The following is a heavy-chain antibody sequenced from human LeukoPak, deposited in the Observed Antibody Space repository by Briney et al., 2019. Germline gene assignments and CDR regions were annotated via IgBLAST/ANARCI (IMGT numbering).Heavy chain of an antibody. CDR2: IYTSGST. CDR1: GGSISSYY. D-gene: IGHD4-17*01. CDR3: ARDHSYGDSTVGLYYYYYYMDV. J-gene: IGHJ6*03. Sequence: PSETLSLTCTVSGGSISSYYWSWIRQPAGEGLEWIGRIYTSGSTNYNPSLKSRVTMSVDTSKNQFSLKLSSVTAADTAVYYCARDHSYGDSTVGLYYYYYYMDVWGKGTTVTVSS. V-gene: IGHV4-4*07.